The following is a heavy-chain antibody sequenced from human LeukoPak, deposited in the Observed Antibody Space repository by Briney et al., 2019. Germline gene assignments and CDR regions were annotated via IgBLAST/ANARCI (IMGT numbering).Heavy chain of an antibody. J-gene: IGHJ6*02. V-gene: IGHV4-30-4*01. D-gene: IGHD5-12*01. CDR1: GRSISSGDYY. CDR3: AREATYSGYANYGMDV. Sequence: SQTLSLTCTVSGRSISSGDYYWSWIRQPPGTGLEWIGYIYYSGSTYYNPSLKSRVTISVDTSKNQFSLKLSSVTAADTAVYYCAREATYSGYANYGMDVWGQGTTVTVSS. CDR2: IYYSGST.